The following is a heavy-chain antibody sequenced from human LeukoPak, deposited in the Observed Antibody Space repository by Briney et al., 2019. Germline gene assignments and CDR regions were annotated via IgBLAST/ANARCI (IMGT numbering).Heavy chain of an antibody. V-gene: IGHV3-7*03. CDR3: AKXTXXXCXXXGGMDV. CDR2: IRGDGSEK. CDR1: GFTFSNNW. J-gene: IGHJ6*02. Sequence: GGSLRLSCAASGFTFSNNWMSWVRQAPGKGLEWVANIRGDGSEKYYVDSVMGRFTISRDNTKNSLYLQMNSLRAEDTAVYYCAKXTXXXCXXXGGMDVWGQGTTXX.